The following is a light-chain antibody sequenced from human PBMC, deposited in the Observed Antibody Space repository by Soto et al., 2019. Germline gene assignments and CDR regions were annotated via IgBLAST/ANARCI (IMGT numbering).Light chain of an antibody. J-gene: IGKJ1*01. Sequence: EIVMTQSPATLSVSPGERATLSCRASQSVSSSYLAWYQQKPGQAPRLLIYGASSRATGIPDRFSGSESGIDCTLTISRLEPEDFALYYCQQYGSAPWTYSQGTKVEIK. V-gene: IGKV3-20*01. CDR2: GAS. CDR3: QQYGSAPWT. CDR1: QSVSSSY.